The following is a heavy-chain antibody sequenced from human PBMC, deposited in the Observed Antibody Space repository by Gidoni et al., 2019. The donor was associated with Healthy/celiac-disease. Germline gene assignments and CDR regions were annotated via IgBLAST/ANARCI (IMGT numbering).Heavy chain of an antibody. D-gene: IGHD6-19*01. Sequence: EVQLVESGGGLVQPGGSLRLSCAASGFTFSSYEMNWVRQAPGKGLEWVSYISSSGSTIYYADSVKCRFTISRDNAKNSLYLQMNSLRAEDTAVYYCAREVGQWLVRGDYFDYWGQGTLVTVSS. V-gene: IGHV3-48*03. CDR1: GFTFSSYE. CDR2: ISSSGSTI. J-gene: IGHJ4*02. CDR3: AREVGQWLVRGDYFDY.